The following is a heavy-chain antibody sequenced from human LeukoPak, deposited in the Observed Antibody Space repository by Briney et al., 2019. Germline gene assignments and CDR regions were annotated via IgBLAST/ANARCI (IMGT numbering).Heavy chain of an antibody. CDR1: GGSISSYY. J-gene: IGHJ4*02. V-gene: IGHV4-59*01. Sequence: PSEALSLTCTVSGGSISSYYWSWIRQPPGKGLEWIGYIYYSGSTNYNPSLKSRVTISVDTSKNQFSLKLSSVTAADTAVYYCARARYCSGGSCYAYFDYWGQGTLVTVSS. CDR2: IYYSGST. CDR3: ARARYCSGGSCYAYFDY. D-gene: IGHD2-15*01.